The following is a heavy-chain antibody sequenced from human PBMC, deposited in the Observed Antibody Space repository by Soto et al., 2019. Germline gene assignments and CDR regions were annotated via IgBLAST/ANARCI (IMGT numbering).Heavy chain of an antibody. V-gene: IGHV3-21*01. D-gene: IGHD6-6*01. CDR3: ARDLHSSLLRYFDY. CDR1: GFTFSSYS. J-gene: IGHJ4*02. Sequence: EVQLVESGGGLVKPGGSLRLSCAASGFTFSSYSMNWVRQAPGKGLEWVSSIRSSSSYIYYADSVKGRFTISRDNARYSLYLQMNSLRAEDTAVYYCARDLHSSLLRYFDYWGQGTLVTVAS. CDR2: IRSSSSYI.